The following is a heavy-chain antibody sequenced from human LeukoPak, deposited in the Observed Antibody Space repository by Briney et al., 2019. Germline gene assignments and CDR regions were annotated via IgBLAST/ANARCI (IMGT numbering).Heavy chain of an antibody. CDR1: GGTFISYA. J-gene: IGHJ4*02. D-gene: IGHD2-15*01. Sequence: ASVKVSCKASGGTFISYAISWVRQAPGQGLEWMGGIIPIFGTANYAQKFQGRVTITADESTSTAYMELCSLRSEDTAVYYCARYCSGGSCYSELDYWGQGTLVTVSS. V-gene: IGHV1-69*13. CDR3: ARYCSGGSCYSELDY. CDR2: IIPIFGTA.